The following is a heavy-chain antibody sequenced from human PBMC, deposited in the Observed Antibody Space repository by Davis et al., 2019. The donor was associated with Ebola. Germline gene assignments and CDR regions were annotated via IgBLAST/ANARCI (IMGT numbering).Heavy chain of an antibody. D-gene: IGHD2-15*01. Sequence: ASVKVSCKASGYTFTSYDINWVRQAAGQGLEWMGWMNPNTGDTGSAQKFQGRVTMTRDTAIRTAYMELSSLNSEDTAIYYCASGGACSGGTCFSPYYYGLDVWGQGTTVTVSS. J-gene: IGHJ6*02. CDR1: GYTFTSYD. CDR3: ASGGACSGGTCFSPYYYGLDV. CDR2: MNPNTGDT. V-gene: IGHV1-8*02.